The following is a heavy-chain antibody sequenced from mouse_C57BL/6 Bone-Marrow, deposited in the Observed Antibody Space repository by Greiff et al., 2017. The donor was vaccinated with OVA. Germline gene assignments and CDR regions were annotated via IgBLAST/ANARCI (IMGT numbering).Heavy chain of an antibody. Sequence: EVQLQQPGAELLKPGASVKLSCKASGYTFTDYYMNWVKQSHGKSLEWIGVINPYNGGTSYNQKFKGKATLTVDKSSSTAYMELNSLTSEDSAVYYCARRAWFAYWGQGTLVTVSA. J-gene: IGHJ3*01. CDR2: INPYNGGT. CDR3: ARRAWFAY. V-gene: IGHV1-19*01. CDR1: GYTFTDYY.